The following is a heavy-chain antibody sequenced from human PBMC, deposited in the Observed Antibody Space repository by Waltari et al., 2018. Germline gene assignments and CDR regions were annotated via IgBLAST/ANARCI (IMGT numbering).Heavy chain of an antibody. Sequence: LSCAASGSTFSSFSMNWVRQAPGKGLEWISSISSGSHYLSYADSVEGRFTISRDNAKNSLYLHMTSLRAEDTAVYFCARIYRGYDLIDYWGQGTLVTVSS. CDR2: ISSGSHYL. V-gene: IGHV3-21*06. CDR3: ARIYRGYDLIDY. D-gene: IGHD5-12*01. J-gene: IGHJ4*02. CDR1: GSTFSSFS.